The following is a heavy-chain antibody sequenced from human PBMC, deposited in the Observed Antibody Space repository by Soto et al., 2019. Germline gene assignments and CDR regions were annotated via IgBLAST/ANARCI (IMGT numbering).Heavy chain of an antibody. CDR2: ISDSGGST. J-gene: IGHJ6*02. Sequence: EVQLLESGGGLVQPGGSLRLSCAASRFTFSSYAMNWVRQAPGKGLEWVSVISDSGGSTYYADSVKGRFTISRDNSKNSLYLQMNSLRAEDTAVYYCARAHSGYRYGQDAYYQYYAMDVWGQGTTVTVSS. CDR1: RFTFSSYA. V-gene: IGHV3-23*01. CDR3: ARAHSGYRYGQDAYYQYYAMDV. D-gene: IGHD5-18*01.